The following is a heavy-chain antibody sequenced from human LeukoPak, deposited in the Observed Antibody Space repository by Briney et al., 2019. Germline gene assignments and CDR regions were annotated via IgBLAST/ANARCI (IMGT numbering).Heavy chain of an antibody. CDR1: GDSVSINSAA. CDR3: TRDGGYRLDP. CDR2: TYYRSKWYN. V-gene: IGHV6-1*01. J-gene: IGHJ5*02. Sequence: SQTLSLTCVISGDSVSINSAAWNWIRQSPSRGLEWLGRTYYRSKWYNNYAVSVKSRITINPDTSKNQFSLQLNSVTPEDTAVYYCTRDGGYRLDPWGQGTLVTVSS. D-gene: IGHD2-15*01.